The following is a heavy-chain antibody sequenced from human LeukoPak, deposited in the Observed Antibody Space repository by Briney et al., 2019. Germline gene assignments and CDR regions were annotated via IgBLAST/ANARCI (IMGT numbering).Heavy chain of an antibody. Sequence: GESLKISCKSSGYSFTKYWIGWVRQMPGKGLEWMGIIYPGDSDTRYSPSFQGQVTISADKSISTAYLQWSGLKASDTAMYYCARSGSSSDSDYWGQGTLLTVSS. CDR2: IYPGDSDT. J-gene: IGHJ4*02. D-gene: IGHD6-19*01. CDR3: ARSGSSSDSDY. CDR1: GYSFTKYW. V-gene: IGHV5-51*01.